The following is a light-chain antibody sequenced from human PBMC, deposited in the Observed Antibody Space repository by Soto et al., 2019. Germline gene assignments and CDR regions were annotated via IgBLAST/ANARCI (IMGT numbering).Light chain of an antibody. J-gene: IGLJ1*01. Sequence: QSVLTQPPLVSAAARQKVTISCSGSSSNLGANSVSWYQQVPGTVPKLLIYDNDKRPSVIPDRFSGSKSDTSASLGITGPQTGDEAEYYCAAWDSSLRGGVFGTGTKLTVL. CDR2: DND. V-gene: IGLV1-51*01. CDR1: SSNLGANS. CDR3: AAWDSSLRGGV.